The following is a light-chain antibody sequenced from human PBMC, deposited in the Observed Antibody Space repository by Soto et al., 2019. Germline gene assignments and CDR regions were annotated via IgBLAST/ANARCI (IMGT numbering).Light chain of an antibody. V-gene: IGKV1-5*03. CDR1: QSISSW. CDR3: QQYNSYPIT. J-gene: IGKJ5*01. Sequence: DIQMTQSPSTLSASVGDRVTITCRASQSISSWVAWYQQKPGKAPKSLIYKASSLESGVPSRFSGGGSGTEFTLTISSLQPDDFATYYCQQYNSYPITFGQGTRLEIK. CDR2: KAS.